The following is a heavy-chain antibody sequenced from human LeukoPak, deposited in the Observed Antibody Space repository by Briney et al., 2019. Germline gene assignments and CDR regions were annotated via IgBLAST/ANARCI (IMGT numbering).Heavy chain of an antibody. CDR1: GGSFSGYY. V-gene: IGHV4-34*01. J-gene: IGHJ3*02. CDR2: INHSGST. D-gene: IGHD3-22*01. CDR3: ARRAPYYDTSAYYGMHAFDI. Sequence: SETLSLTCAVYGGSFSGYYWSWIRQPPGKGLEWIGEINHSGSTNYNPSIKSRVTISVDTSKNQFSLKLSSVTAADTAVYYCARRAPYYDTSAYYGMHAFDIWGQGTMVTVSS.